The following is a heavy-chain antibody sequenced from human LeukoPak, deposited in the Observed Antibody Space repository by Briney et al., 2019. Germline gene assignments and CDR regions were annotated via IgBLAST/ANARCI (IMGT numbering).Heavy chain of an antibody. CDR3: ARVGPSTI. Sequence: GGSLRLSCAASGFTFSSYAMHWVRQAPGKGLEWVAVISYDGSNKYYADSVKGRFTISRDNSKNTPYLQMNSLRVEDTAVYYCARVGPSTIWGQGTMLTVSS. CDR1: GFTFSSYA. D-gene: IGHD2-2*01. CDR2: ISYDGSNK. J-gene: IGHJ3*02. V-gene: IGHV3-30-3*01.